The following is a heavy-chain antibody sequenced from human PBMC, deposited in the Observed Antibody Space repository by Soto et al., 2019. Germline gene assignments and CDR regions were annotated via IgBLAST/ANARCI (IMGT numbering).Heavy chain of an antibody. D-gene: IGHD5-12*01. Sequence: SETLSLTCTVSGGSISSYYWSWIRQPPGKGLEWIGYIYYSGSTNYNPSLKSRVTISVDTSKNQFSLKLSSVTAADTAVYYCAREIRYDSGYDPANFFDYWGQGTLVTVSS. CDR3: AREIRYDSGYDPANFFDY. CDR2: IYYSGST. CDR1: GGSISSYY. V-gene: IGHV4-59*01. J-gene: IGHJ4*02.